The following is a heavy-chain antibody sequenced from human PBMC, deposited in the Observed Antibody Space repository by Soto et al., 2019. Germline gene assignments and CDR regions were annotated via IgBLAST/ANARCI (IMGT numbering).Heavy chain of an antibody. V-gene: IGHV3-33*01. Sequence: TGGSLRLSCAASGFTFSSYGMHWVRQAPGKGLEWVAVIWYDGSNKYYADSVKGRFTISRDNSKNTLYLQMNSLRAEDTAVYYCARELGYSSSWVPQNKYYHYGIDVWGQGTTVTVSS. D-gene: IGHD6-13*01. CDR1: GFTFSSYG. CDR3: ARELGYSSSWVPQNKYYHYGIDV. J-gene: IGHJ6*02. CDR2: IWYDGSNK.